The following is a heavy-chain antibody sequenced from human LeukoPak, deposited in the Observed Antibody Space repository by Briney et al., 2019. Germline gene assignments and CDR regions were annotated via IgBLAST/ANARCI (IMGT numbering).Heavy chain of an antibody. D-gene: IGHD3-10*01. CDR1: GYSISSGYY. CDR3: ARRSLYYYGSGSYSDY. J-gene: IGHJ4*02. CDR2: IYHSGST. Sequence: SETLPLTCAVSGYSISSGYYWGWIRQPPGKGLEWIGSIYHSGSTYYNPSLKSRVTISVDTPKNQFSLKLSSVTAADTAVYYCARRSLYYYGSGSYSDYWGQGTLVTVSS. V-gene: IGHV4-38-2*01.